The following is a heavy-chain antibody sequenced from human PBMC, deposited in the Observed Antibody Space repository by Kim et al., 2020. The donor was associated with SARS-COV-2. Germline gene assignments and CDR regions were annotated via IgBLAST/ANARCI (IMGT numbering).Heavy chain of an antibody. D-gene: IGHD6-19*01. CDR2: VYYSGIT. CDR3: ARGAEWTVD. CDR1: GGSISRYY. J-gene: IGHJ4*02. V-gene: IGHV4-59*13. Sequence: SETLSLTCAVSGGSISRYYWSWIRQPPGKGLEWIGYVYYSGITNYNPSLNSRVTMSVDTSKNQFSLKLSSVTAADTAIYYCARGAEWTVDWGQGTLVTVSS.